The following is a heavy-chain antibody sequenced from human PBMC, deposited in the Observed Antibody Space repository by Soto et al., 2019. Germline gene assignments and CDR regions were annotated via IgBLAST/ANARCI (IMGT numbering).Heavy chain of an antibody. V-gene: IGHV1-69*13. CDR3: AREIPTFRYYYYYGMDV. Sequence: ASVKVSCKASGGTFSSYAISWVRQAPGRGLEWMGGIIPIFGTANYAQKFQGRVTITADESTSTAYMELSSLRSEDTAVYYCAREIPTFRYYYYYGMDVWGQGTTVTVS. J-gene: IGHJ6*02. CDR1: GGTFSSYA. CDR2: IIPIFGTA.